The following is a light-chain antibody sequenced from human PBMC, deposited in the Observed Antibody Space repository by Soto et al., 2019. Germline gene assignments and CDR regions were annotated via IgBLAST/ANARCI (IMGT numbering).Light chain of an antibody. J-gene: IGKJ4*01. Sequence: ILLTQSPSSLSLSPGERATLSCRASQSVSSSYSAWYQKTAGPANRLIISGASCRATGLPESFSGSAAGTDFPTTISRLEPEDFAVYYRQLFGSPLTFGGGTKVDIK. CDR2: GAS. CDR1: QSVSSSY. CDR3: QLFGSPLT. V-gene: IGKV3-20*01.